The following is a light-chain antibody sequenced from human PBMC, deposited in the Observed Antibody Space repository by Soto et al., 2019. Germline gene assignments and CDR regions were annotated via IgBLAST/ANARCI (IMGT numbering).Light chain of an antibody. CDR3: AAWDDSLNGWV. CDR1: SSNIGSNT. Sequence: QSVLTQPPSASGTPGQRVTISCSGSSSNIGSNTVNWYQQHPGTAPKLLIYNNNQRPSGVPDRCSGSKSCTSASLAISGLQSEDEADYYCAAWDDSLNGWVFGGGTQLTVL. J-gene: IGLJ3*02. CDR2: NNN. V-gene: IGLV1-44*01.